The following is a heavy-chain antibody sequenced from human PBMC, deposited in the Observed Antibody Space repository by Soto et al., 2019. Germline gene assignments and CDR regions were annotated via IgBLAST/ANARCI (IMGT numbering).Heavy chain of an antibody. J-gene: IGHJ6*02. D-gene: IGHD2-15*01. Sequence: QVQLVQSGAEVKKPGSSVKVSCKASGGTFSSYAISWVRQAPGQGLEWMGGIIPIFGTANYAQKVQGRVKITADESTSTADMELSSLRSEDTAVYYCARTVVDYYYYGMDVWGQGTTVTVSS. CDR2: IIPIFGTA. CDR1: GGTFSSYA. CDR3: ARTVVDYYYYGMDV. V-gene: IGHV1-69*12.